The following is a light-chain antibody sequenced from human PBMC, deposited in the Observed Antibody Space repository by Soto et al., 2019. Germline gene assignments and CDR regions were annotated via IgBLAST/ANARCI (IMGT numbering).Light chain of an antibody. CDR3: QQYGSSPSWT. Sequence: EIVLTHSPGTLSLSPCERATLSSSAIQSVRSSYLAWYQQNAGQAPRLLIYGASSRATGIPDRFSGSGSGTDFTLTISRLEPEDFAVYYCQQYGSSPSWTFGQGTKVDIK. CDR1: QSVRSSY. CDR2: GAS. V-gene: IGKV3-20*01. J-gene: IGKJ1*01.